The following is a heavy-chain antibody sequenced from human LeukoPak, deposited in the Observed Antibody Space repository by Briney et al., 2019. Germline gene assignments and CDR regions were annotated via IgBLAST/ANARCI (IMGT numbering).Heavy chain of an antibody. V-gene: IGHV3-23*01. CDR2: ISGTGGST. CDR1: GFTFSNYW. CDR3: AKWLYCGDIL. J-gene: IGHJ1*01. D-gene: IGHD2-21*01. Sequence: GGSLRLSCAASGFTFSNYWMSWVRQAPGKGLECVSSISGTGGSTYYADSVKGRFTISRDNSKNTLYLQLNSLRAEDTAIYYCAKWLYCGDILWGQGTLVTVSS.